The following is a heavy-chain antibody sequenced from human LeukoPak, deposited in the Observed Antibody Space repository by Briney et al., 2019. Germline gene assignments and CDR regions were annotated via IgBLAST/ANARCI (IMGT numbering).Heavy chain of an antibody. V-gene: IGHV3-30*18. CDR1: GFTFTSYG. D-gene: IGHD6-13*01. J-gene: IGHJ6*02. CDR3: AKDLYSSSCYPRYGMDV. CDR2: ISYDGSNK. Sequence: PGRSLRLSCAASGFTFTSYGMHWVRQAPGKGLEWVAVISYDGSNKYYADFVKGRFTISRDNSKNTLYLQMNSLRAEDTAVYYCAKDLYSSSCYPRYGMDVWGQGTTVTVSS.